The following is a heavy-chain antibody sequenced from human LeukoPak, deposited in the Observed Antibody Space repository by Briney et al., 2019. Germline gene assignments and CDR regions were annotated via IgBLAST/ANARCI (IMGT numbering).Heavy chain of an antibody. CDR1: GYSFTSYW. D-gene: IGHD3-9*01. J-gene: IGHJ5*02. V-gene: IGHV5-51*01. CDR2: IYPGDSDT. CDR3: ARHLSPYDILTGYYNA. Sequence: GESLKISCKGSGYSFTSYWIGWVRQMPGKGLEWMGIIYPGDSDTRHSPSFQGQVTISADKSISTAYLQWSSLKASDTAMYYCARHLSPYDILTGYYNAWGQGTLVTVSS.